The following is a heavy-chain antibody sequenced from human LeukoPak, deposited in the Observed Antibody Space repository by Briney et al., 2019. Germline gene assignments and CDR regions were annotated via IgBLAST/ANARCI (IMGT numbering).Heavy chain of an antibody. J-gene: IGHJ4*02. Sequence: SETLSLTCTVSGGSISSRSHHWGWIRQPPGKGLEWIGSFYYSGGTYYNPSLKSRVTISVDTSKNQYSLKLSSVAAADTAVYYCVRRTIAVSKDAFDYWGQGTLVTVSS. CDR1: GGSISSRSHH. CDR3: VRRTIAVSKDAFDY. CDR2: FYYSGGT. D-gene: IGHD6-19*01. V-gene: IGHV4-39*01.